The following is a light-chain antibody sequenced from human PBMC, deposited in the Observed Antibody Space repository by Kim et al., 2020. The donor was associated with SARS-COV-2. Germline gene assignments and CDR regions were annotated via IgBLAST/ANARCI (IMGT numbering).Light chain of an antibody. Sequence: SSELTQDPTMSVALGQTVRITCQGESLRNYYASWYQQKPGRAPVLVIYRHSVRPSGIPDRFSCSTSGNKASLTIAGAQAEDEADYYCNSRDSSGDRWLFGGGTQLTVL. CDR1: SLRNYY. J-gene: IGLJ3*02. CDR2: RHS. CDR3: NSRDSSGDRWL. V-gene: IGLV3-19*01.